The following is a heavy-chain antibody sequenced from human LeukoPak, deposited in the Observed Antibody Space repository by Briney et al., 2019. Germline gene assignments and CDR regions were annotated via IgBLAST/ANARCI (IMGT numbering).Heavy chain of an antibody. V-gene: IGHV3-73*01. J-gene: IGHJ3*02. CDR2: IRSKANSYAT. CDR1: GFTFSGSA. Sequence: GGSLRLSCAASGFTFSGSAVHRVRQASGKGLEWVGRIRSKANSYATAYAASVKGRFTISRDDSKNTAYLQMNSLKTEDTAVYYCTSTHADSSGWYSHGAFDIWGQGTMVTVSS. CDR3: TSTHADSSGWYSHGAFDI. D-gene: IGHD6-19*01.